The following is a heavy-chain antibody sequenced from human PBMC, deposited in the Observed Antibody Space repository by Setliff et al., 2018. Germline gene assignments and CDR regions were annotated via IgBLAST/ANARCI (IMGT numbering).Heavy chain of an antibody. CDR3: ARMSGFQYIDV. CDR2: IYYSGNT. Sequence: SETLSLTCSVSDGSMTSGSYYWGWVRQPPGKGLEWIANIYYSGNTYYNPSLKSRVTISLDTSKNQFSLSLTSVTAEDTAVYYCARMSGFQYIDVWDKGTTVTVSS. CDR1: DGSMTSGSYY. V-gene: IGHV4-39*07. D-gene: IGHD3-3*01. J-gene: IGHJ6*03.